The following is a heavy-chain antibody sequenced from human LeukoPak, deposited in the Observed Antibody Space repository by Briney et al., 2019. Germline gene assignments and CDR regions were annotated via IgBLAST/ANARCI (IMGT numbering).Heavy chain of an antibody. D-gene: IGHD2-2*02. CDR1: GYTFTGYY. CDR3: ARSVAIAVPGAIAY. CDR2: INPNSGGT. J-gene: IGHJ4*02. Sequence: ASVKVSCKASGYTFTGYYMHWVRQAPGQGLEWMGWINPNSGGTNYAQKFQGRVTMTRDTSVSTTYMELSRLRSDDTAVYYCARSVAIAVPGAIAYWGQGTLVTVSS. V-gene: IGHV1-2*02.